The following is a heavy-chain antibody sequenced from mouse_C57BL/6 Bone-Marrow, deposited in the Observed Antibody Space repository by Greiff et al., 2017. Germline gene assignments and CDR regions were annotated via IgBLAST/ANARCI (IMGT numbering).Heavy chain of an antibody. D-gene: IGHD1-1*01. V-gene: IGHV1-64*01. CDR2: IHPNSGST. J-gene: IGHJ4*01. Sequence: QVQLQQPGAELVKPGASVKLSCKASGYTFTSYWMHWVKQRPGQGLEWIGMIHPNSGSTNYNEKFKSKATLTVDTSSSTAYMQLSSLTSEDSAVYYCARLVYGSGYAMDCWGQGTSVTVSS. CDR3: ARLVYGSGYAMDC. CDR1: GYTFTSYW.